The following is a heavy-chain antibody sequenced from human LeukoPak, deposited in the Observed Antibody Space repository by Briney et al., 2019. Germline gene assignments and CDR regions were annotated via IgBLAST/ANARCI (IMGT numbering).Heavy chain of an antibody. CDR3: ARSRGNDV. Sequence: GGSLRLSCAASGFTFSSYWMTWVRQAPGKGLEWVANIKQDGIEKYYVESVKGRFTISRDNAKKSMYLEMNSLRDEDTAVYYCARSRGNDVWGKGTTVTVSS. CDR1: GFTFSSYW. J-gene: IGHJ6*04. V-gene: IGHV3-7*01. CDR2: IKQDGIEK.